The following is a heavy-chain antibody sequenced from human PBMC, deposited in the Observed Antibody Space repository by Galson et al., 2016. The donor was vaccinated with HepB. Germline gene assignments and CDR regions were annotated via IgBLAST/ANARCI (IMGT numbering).Heavy chain of an antibody. D-gene: IGHD2-8*02. CDR3: ARAGNGGVTSLMDV. Sequence: SVKVSCKASGHTFTTHGFSWVRQAPGQGLEWMGWISTYSGNTDYAEKFQGRVTMTTDTSTSTAYMELRSLRSDDTAVYYCARAGNGGVTSLMDVWGQGTTVTVSS. CDR2: ISTYSGNT. J-gene: IGHJ6*02. V-gene: IGHV1-18*01. CDR1: GHTFTTHG.